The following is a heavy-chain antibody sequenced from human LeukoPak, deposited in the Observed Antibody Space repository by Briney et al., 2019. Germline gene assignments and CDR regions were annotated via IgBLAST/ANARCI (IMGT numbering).Heavy chain of an antibody. J-gene: IGHJ1*01. CDR3: AKDPVGRYLDWLYAPQYFQH. V-gene: IGHV3-23*01. D-gene: IGHD3-9*01. CDR1: GFTFSSYA. CDR2: ISGSGGST. Sequence: GGSLRLSCAASGFTFSSYAMSWVRQAPGKGLEWVSAISGSGGSTYYADSVKGRFTISRDNSKNTLYLQMNSLRAEDTAVYYCAKDPVGRYLDWLYAPQYFQHWGQGTLVTVSS.